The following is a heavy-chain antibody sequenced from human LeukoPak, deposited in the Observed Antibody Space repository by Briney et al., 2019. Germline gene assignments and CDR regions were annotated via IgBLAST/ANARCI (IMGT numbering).Heavy chain of an antibody. Sequence: PGGSLRFSCAASGFTFSSYGMHWVRQAPGKGLEWVAVIWYDGSNKYYADSVKGRFTISRDNSKNTLYLQMNSLRAEDTAVYYCARGEGNYAINFDYWGQGTLVTVSS. CDR2: IWYDGSNK. D-gene: IGHD4-11*01. CDR3: ARGEGNYAINFDY. CDR1: GFTFSSYG. V-gene: IGHV3-33*01. J-gene: IGHJ4*02.